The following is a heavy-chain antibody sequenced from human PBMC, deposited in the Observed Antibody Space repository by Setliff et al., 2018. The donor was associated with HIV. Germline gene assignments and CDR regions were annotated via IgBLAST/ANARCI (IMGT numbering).Heavy chain of an antibody. D-gene: IGHD1-7*01. CDR2: IYFRGRA. V-gene: IGHV4-39*01. J-gene: IGHJ3*02. Sequence: SETLSLTCTVSGDSISSKDNYWGWIWQSPGKGLEWIATIYFRGRAYYNPSLRSRVTISVDTSKNQFSLKLTAVTAADSAVYYFVRCSNRNYVKNAFDIWGQGTTVTVSS. CDR3: VRCSNRNYVKNAFDI. CDR1: GDSISSKDNY.